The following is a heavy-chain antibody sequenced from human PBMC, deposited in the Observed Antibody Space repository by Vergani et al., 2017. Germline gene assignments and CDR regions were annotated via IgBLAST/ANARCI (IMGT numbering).Heavy chain of an antibody. V-gene: IGHV3-23*01. CDR1: GFTFSSYA. D-gene: IGHD6-13*01. J-gene: IGHJ5*02. Sequence: EVQLLESGGGLVQPGGSLRLSCAASGFTFSSYAMSWVRQAPGKGLEWASAISGSGGSTYYADSVKGRFTISRDNSKNTLYLQMNSLRAEDTAVYYCAKDPYSSSWYNWFDPWGQGTLVTVSS. CDR2: ISGSGGST. CDR3: AKDPYSSSWYNWFDP.